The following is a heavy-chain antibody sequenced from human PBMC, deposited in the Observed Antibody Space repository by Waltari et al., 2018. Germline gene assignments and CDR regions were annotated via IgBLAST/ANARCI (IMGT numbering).Heavy chain of an antibody. CDR3: ARDPLNDYGGWGDY. Sequence: EVQLLESGGTLVQPGGSLRVSCAASGVIFRSNAFSWVRQAPGKGLEWVSAIRGSGENTYYAESVKGRFTISRDNSKHTVFLQMNNLRVDDTAVYYCARDPLNDYGGWGDYWGQGTLVTVSS. D-gene: IGHD4-17*01. CDR1: GVIFRSNA. CDR2: IRGSGENT. V-gene: IGHV3-23*01. J-gene: IGHJ4*02.